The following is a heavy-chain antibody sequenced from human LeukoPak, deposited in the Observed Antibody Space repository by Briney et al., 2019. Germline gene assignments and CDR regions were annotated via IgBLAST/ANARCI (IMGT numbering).Heavy chain of an antibody. CDR2: ISSSSSYT. CDR1: GFTFSDYY. CDR3: ARGPSVVVTARFDY. J-gene: IGHJ4*02. D-gene: IGHD2-21*02. Sequence: GGSLRLSCAASGFTFSDYYMSWIRQAPGKGLEWVSYISSSSSYTNYADSVKGRFTISRDNAKNSLYLQMNSLRAEDTAVYYCARGPSVVVTARFDYWGQGTLVTVSS. V-gene: IGHV3-11*06.